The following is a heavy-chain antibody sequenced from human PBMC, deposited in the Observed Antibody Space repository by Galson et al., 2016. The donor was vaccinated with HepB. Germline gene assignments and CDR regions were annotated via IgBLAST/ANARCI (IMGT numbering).Heavy chain of an antibody. Sequence: SLRLSCAASGFSFGSYRMSWVRQAPGQGLEWVANIKEDGSEQHYLDSVKGRFTVSRDNAKYSVFLQMNRLTAEDTGVYYCARVGALYYGSGVFDSWGQGTLVTVSS. D-gene: IGHD3-10*01. CDR3: ARVGALYYGSGVFDS. CDR1: GFSFGSYR. J-gene: IGHJ4*02. CDR2: IKEDGSEQ. V-gene: IGHV3-7*01.